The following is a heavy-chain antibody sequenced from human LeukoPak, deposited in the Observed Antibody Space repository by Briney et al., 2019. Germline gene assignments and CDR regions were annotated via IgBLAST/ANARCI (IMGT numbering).Heavy chain of an antibody. V-gene: IGHV4-59*01. CDR2: IYYSGST. Sequence: SETLSLTCTVSGGSISSYYWSWIRQPPGKGLEWIGYIYYSGSTNYNPSLKSRVTISVDTSKNQFSLKLSSVTAADTAVYYCARVREERGVDAFDIWGQGTMVTVSS. CDR3: ARVREERGVDAFDI. CDR1: GGSISSYY. J-gene: IGHJ3*02. D-gene: IGHD1-1*01.